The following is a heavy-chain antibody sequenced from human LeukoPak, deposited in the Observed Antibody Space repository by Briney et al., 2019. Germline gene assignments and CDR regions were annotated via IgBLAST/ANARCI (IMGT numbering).Heavy chain of an antibody. Sequence: GGSLRLSCAASGFSLSNYAMSWVRQAPGKGLEWVSGISDSGGTTYYADSVKGRFTISRDNSKNTLYLQMNSLTAEDTAVYYCAKDRRRFWSGYLDYWGQGALVTVSS. V-gene: IGHV3-23*01. D-gene: IGHD3-3*01. J-gene: IGHJ4*02. CDR3: AKDRRRFWSGYLDY. CDR1: GFSLSNYA. CDR2: ISDSGGTT.